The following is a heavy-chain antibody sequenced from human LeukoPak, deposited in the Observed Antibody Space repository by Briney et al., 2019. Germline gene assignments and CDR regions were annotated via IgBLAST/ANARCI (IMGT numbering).Heavy chain of an antibody. Sequence: PSETLSLICTVSGVSISGFYWTWIRQPPGKGLEWIGYIYYSGSTNYNPSLKSRVTMSIDTSKNQFSLKLSSVTAADTAVYYCARDAKYYYGSRTYFFFEYWGQGTLLTVSS. V-gene: IGHV4-59*12. D-gene: IGHD3-10*01. J-gene: IGHJ4*02. CDR2: IYYSGST. CDR1: GVSISGFY. CDR3: ARDAKYYYGSRTYFFFEY.